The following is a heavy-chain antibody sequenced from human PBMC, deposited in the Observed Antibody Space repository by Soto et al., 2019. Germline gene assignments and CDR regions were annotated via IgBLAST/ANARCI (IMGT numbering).Heavy chain of an antibody. J-gene: IGHJ6*02. CDR1: GGTFSSYA. CDR3: ARVRYSSGWYYGMDV. V-gene: IGHV1-69*13. D-gene: IGHD6-19*01. Sequence: SVKVSCKASGGTFSSYAISWVRQAPGQGLEWMGGIIPIFGTANYAQKFQGRVTIAADESTSTAYMELSSLRSEDTAVYYCARVRYSSGWYYGMDVWGQGTTVTVSS. CDR2: IIPIFGTA.